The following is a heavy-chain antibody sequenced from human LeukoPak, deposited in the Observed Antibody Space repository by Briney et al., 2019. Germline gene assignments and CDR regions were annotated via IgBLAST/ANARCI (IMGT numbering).Heavy chain of an antibody. CDR1: GYTFTGYY. Sequence: ASVKVSCKASGYTFTGYYMHWVRQAPGQGLEWMGRINPNSGGTNYAQKFQGRVTITADESTSTAYMELSSLRSEDTAVYYCARGRDGTAMAMIFDYWGQGTLVTVSS. J-gene: IGHJ4*02. CDR2: INPNSGGT. D-gene: IGHD5-18*01. V-gene: IGHV1-2*06. CDR3: ARGRDGTAMAMIFDY.